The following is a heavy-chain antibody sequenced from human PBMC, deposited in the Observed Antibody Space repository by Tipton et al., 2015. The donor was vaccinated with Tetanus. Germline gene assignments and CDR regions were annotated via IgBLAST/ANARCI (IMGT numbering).Heavy chain of an antibody. CDR1: GGSSSSFY. D-gene: IGHD6-19*01. CDR3: AILPTHWLATRGAP. J-gene: IGHJ5*02. Sequence: AGLVKPSETLSLACGVSGGSSSSFYWSWIRQPPGKGLEWIGEINHRGGTSYNPSLKSRVTISVDTSKNEFSLNMTSVTAADTAGYYCAILPTHWLATRGAPWGQGILVTVSS. V-gene: IGHV4-34*01. CDR2: INHRGGT.